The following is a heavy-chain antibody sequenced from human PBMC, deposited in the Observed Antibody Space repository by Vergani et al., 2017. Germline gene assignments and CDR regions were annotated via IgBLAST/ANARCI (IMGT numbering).Heavy chain of an antibody. V-gene: IGHV4-30-4*08. CDR1: GDSINNGHYY. Sequence: QVQLQESGPGLVRPSQTLSLTCTVSGDSINNGHYYWSWVRQFPGKGLEWIAFISYNNNTYYNPSLRSRTTMSLDSSRNQFSLNLGSVTVADTAAYFCTSRRILFGAIDFWGQGRVVTVSS. CDR2: ISYNNNT. CDR3: TSRRILFGAIDF. D-gene: IGHD3-10*01. J-gene: IGHJ4*02.